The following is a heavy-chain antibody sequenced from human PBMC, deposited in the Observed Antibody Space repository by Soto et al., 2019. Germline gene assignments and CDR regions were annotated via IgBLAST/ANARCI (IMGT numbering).Heavy chain of an antibody. CDR1: GGSISSYN. D-gene: IGHD3-16*01. Sequence: QVQLQESVPGLVKPSETLSLTCTVSGGSISSYNWSWIRQPPGKGLEWIGYIYHNGYTNYNPSLKTRVTMSLDTSKNQFSLKLTSVTAADTAVYYCARLAGVVLNYWGQGTLVTVSS. CDR2: IYHNGYT. J-gene: IGHJ4*02. V-gene: IGHV4-59*08. CDR3: ARLAGVVLNY.